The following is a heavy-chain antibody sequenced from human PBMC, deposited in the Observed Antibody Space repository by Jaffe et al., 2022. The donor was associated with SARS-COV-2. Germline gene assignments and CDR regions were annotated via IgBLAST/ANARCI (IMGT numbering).Heavy chain of an antibody. D-gene: IGHD2-2*01. CDR3: AKVASPGGYGAMDV. V-gene: IGHV3-23*01. Sequence: EVQLLESGGGLVQPGGSLRLSCAASGFTFSSYAMGWARQAPGKGLEWVSTISGSGGNTYYADSVKGRFTISRDNSKNTLSLQMSSLRAEDTAVYHCAKVASPGGYGAMDVWGQGTTVTVSS. CDR2: ISGSGGNT. J-gene: IGHJ6*02. CDR1: GFTFSSYA.